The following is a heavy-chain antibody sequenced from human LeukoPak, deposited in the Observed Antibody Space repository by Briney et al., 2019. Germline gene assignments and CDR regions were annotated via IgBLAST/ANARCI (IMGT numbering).Heavy chain of an antibody. Sequence: GGSLRLSCVASGFSFSNYGMHWVRQAPGKGLEWVAVISNDGSNEYYADSVKGRFTISRDNSKSTLYLQMNSLRIEDTAVYYCAKIPVSSGFYAMGAFDIWGQGTMVTVSS. J-gene: IGHJ3*02. V-gene: IGHV3-30*18. CDR2: ISNDGSNE. D-gene: IGHD3-22*01. CDR1: GFSFSNYG. CDR3: AKIPVSSGFYAMGAFDI.